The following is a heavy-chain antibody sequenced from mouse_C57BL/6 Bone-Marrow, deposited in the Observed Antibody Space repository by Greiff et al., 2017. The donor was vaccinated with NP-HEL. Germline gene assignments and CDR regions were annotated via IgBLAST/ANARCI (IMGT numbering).Heavy chain of an antibody. CDR3: ARSELTGWYFDV. Sequence: EVQLQQSGPELVKPGASVKIPCKASGYTFTDYNMDWVKQSHGKSLECIGDINPNNGGTIYNQTFKGKATLTVDKYSSTAYMELRSLTSEDTAVYYCARSELTGWYFDVWGTGTTVTVSS. J-gene: IGHJ1*03. CDR1: GYTFTDYN. V-gene: IGHV1-18*01. D-gene: IGHD4-1*01. CDR2: INPNNGGT.